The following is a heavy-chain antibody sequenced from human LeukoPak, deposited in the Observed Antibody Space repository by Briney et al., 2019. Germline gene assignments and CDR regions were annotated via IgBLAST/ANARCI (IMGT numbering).Heavy chain of an antibody. Sequence: GGSLRLPCAASGFTFGSYGMHWVRHAPGRGLEWVALIRYDGSNKYYADSVKGRFTISRDNPKNTLYLQMNSLRAEDTAVYYCTRNLGYCTGGGCYADYWGQGTLVTVSS. D-gene: IGHD2-15*01. CDR2: IRYDGSNK. CDR1: GFTFGSYG. CDR3: TRNLGYCTGGGCYADY. J-gene: IGHJ4*02. V-gene: IGHV3-30*02.